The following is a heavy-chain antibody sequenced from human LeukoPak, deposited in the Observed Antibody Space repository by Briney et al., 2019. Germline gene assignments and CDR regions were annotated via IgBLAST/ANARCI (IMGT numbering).Heavy chain of an antibody. J-gene: IGHJ6*02. CDR3: ARGSCSSRSCYKRVNGLDV. V-gene: IGHV3-13*01. CDR2: FHTAGDI. D-gene: IGHD2-2*01. CDR1: GFTFSNYD. Sequence: GGSLRLSCAASGFTFSNYDMPWVRQATGKVLEWVSAFHTAGDIHYSGSVKGRFATSRENAKNSFYLQMNNLRAGDTAVYYCARGSCSSRSCYKRVNGLDVWGQGTPVTVSS.